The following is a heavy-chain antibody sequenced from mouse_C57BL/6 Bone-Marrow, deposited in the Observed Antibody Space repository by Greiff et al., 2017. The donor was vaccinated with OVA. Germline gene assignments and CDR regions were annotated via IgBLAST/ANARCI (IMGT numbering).Heavy chain of an antibody. V-gene: IGHV1-85*01. CDR3: ASAIYYYGSRGAWFAY. D-gene: IGHD1-1*01. CDR1: GYTFTSYD. Sequence: VMLVESGPELVKPGASVKLSCKASGYTFTSYDINWVKQRPGQGLEWIGWIYPRDGSTKYNEKFKGKATLTVDTSSSTAYMELHSLTSEDSAVYFCASAIYYYGSRGAWFAYWGQGTLVTVSA. J-gene: IGHJ3*01. CDR2: IYPRDGST.